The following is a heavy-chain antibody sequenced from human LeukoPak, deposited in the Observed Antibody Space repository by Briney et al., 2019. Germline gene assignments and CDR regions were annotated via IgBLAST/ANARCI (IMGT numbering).Heavy chain of an antibody. Sequence: GAPLQISCMGSGTNFPSYWIGWVPQLPEKGLEWMRSIYPCDSHTRYSPSFQAQVTISSDKSISTAYLQWSSLKASDTAMYYCARFYEYSSSYYFDYWGQGTLVTVSS. CDR3: ARFYEYSSSYYFDY. CDR2: IYPCDSHT. CDR1: GTNFPSYW. J-gene: IGHJ4*02. D-gene: IGHD6-6*01. V-gene: IGHV5-51*01.